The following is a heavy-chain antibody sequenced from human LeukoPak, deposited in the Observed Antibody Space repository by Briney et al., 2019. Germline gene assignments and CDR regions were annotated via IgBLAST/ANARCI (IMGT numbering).Heavy chain of an antibody. V-gene: IGHV4-59*01. Sequence: SETLSLTCTVSGGSISSYSWSWIRQPPGKGLEWIGYIYYSGSTNYNPSLKSRVTISINTSKNQFSLKLSSVTAADTAVYYCARGGYLYYFDYWGQGTLVTVSS. CDR1: GGSISSYS. D-gene: IGHD6-25*01. CDR2: IYYSGST. CDR3: ARGGYLYYFDY. J-gene: IGHJ4*02.